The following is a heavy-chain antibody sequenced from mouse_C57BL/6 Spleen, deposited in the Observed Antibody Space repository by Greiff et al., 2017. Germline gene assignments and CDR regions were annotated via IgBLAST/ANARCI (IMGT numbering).Heavy chain of an antibody. Sequence: EVQLQQSGPELVKPGASVKISCKASGYTFTDYYMNWVKQSHGKSLEWIGDINPNNGGTSYNQKFKGKATLTVDKYSSTAYMELRSLTSEDSAVYYCARPYYSNYGLAYWGQGTLVTVSA. CDR3: ARPYYSNYGLAY. J-gene: IGHJ3*01. V-gene: IGHV1-26*01. CDR1: GYTFTDYY. CDR2: INPNNGGT. D-gene: IGHD2-5*01.